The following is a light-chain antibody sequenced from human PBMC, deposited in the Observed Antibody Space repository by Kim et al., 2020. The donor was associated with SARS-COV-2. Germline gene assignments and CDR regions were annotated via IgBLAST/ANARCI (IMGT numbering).Light chain of an antibody. CDR1: KLGDKY. J-gene: IGLJ1*01. CDR2: QDS. V-gene: IGLV3-1*01. Sequence: SYELTQPPSVSVSPGQTASITCSGDKLGDKYACWYQQKPGQSPVLVIYQDSKRPSGIPERFSGSNSGNTATLTISGTQAMDEADYYCQARDSSIFYVFGT. CDR3: QARDSSIFYV.